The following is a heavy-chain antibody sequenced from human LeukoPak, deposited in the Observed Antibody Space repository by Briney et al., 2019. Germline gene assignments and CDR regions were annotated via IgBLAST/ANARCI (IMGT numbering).Heavy chain of an antibody. D-gene: IGHD2-2*01. J-gene: IGHJ6*02. CDR3: ARLGDCSSTSCYSVNYYYYYGMDV. Sequence: KCGESLKISCKGSGYSFTSYWIGWVRQMPGKGLEWMGLIYPGDSDTRYSPSFQGQVTIAADKSSSTAYLQWSSLKASDTAMYYCARLGDCSSTSCYSVNYYYYYGMDVWGQGTTVTVSS. CDR2: IYPGDSDT. CDR1: GYSFTSYW. V-gene: IGHV5-51*01.